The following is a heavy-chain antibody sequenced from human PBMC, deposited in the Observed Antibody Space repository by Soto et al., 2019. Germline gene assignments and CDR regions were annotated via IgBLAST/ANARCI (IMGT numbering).Heavy chain of an antibody. V-gene: IGHV3-30-3*01. CDR2: ISYDGSQK. D-gene: IGHD6-19*01. CDR3: ARDRGSTGWDP. Sequence: QVQLVESGGGVVQPGRSLSLSCAASGFTFSTYPIHWVRQAPGKGLEWLAMISYDGSQKYYADSVKGRFTISRDNSKSTLYLEMNSLRDEDTAVYYCARDRGSTGWDPWGQGTLVTVSS. J-gene: IGHJ5*02. CDR1: GFTFSTYP.